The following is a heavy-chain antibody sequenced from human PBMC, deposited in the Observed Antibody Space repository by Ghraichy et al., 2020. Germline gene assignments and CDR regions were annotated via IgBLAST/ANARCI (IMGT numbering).Heavy chain of an antibody. J-gene: IGHJ4*02. Sequence: SVKVSCKASGGTFSSYAISWVRQAPGPGLEWMGGIIPIFGTANYAQKFQGRVTITADESTSTAYMELSSLRSEDTAVYYCARDPGHVDTAMEFDYWGQGTLVTVSS. D-gene: IGHD5-18*01. CDR3: ARDPGHVDTAMEFDY. CDR1: GGTFSSYA. V-gene: IGHV1-69*13. CDR2: IIPIFGTA.